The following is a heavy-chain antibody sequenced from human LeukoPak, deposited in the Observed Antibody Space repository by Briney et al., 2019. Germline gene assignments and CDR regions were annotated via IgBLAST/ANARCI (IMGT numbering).Heavy chain of an antibody. CDR3: VFYDSSGFYYGRLRY. J-gene: IGHJ4*02. Sequence: GGSLRLACAASGFTFGSHAISWVRQAPGKELEWVSGISGGGDNTLYADSVKGRFTISRDNYKNTVHLQMSGLRAEDTAVYYCVFYDSSGFYYGRLRYWGQGTLVTVSS. D-gene: IGHD3-22*01. CDR1: GFTFGSHA. V-gene: IGHV3-23*01. CDR2: ISGGGDNT.